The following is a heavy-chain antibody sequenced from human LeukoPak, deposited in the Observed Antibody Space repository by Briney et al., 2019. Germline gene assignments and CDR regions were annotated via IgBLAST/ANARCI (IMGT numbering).Heavy chain of an antibody. V-gene: IGHV3-48*01. J-gene: IGHJ4*02. Sequence: GGSLRLSCAASGFTFSTYSMNWVRQAPGKGLEWVSYISSDSKTIYYADSVKGRFTISRDNAKNSLYLQMNSLRVEDTAMYYCATSFDYWGQGTLVTVSS. CDR1: GFTFSTYS. CDR3: ATSFDY. CDR2: ISSDSKTI.